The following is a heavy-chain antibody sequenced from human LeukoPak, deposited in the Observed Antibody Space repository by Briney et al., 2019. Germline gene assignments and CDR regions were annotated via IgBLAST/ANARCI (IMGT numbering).Heavy chain of an antibody. D-gene: IGHD6-19*01. J-gene: IGHJ4*02. CDR1: RFTLGAFA. Sequence: GGSLRLSCTASRFTLGAFAMSWVRQAPGKGLEWVGFIRSKAYGGTTEYAASVKGRFTISRDDSKSIAYLQMNSLKTEDTAVYYCSRTYSRGGRGLDYWGQGTLVTVSS. CDR2: IRSKAYGGTT. CDR3: SRTYSRGGRGLDY. V-gene: IGHV3-49*04.